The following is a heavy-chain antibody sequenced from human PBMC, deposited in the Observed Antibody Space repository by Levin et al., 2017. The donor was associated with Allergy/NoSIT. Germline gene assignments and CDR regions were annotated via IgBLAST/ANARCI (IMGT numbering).Heavy chain of an antibody. Sequence: SCAASGFTFSDYYMSWIRQAPGKGLEWVSYISSSGSTIYYADSVKGRFTISRDNAKNSLYLQMNSLRAEDTAVYYCARDGWDYDFWSGYIWADINRPYGMDGWGQGTTVTVSS. CDR1: GFTFSDYY. V-gene: IGHV3-11*01. D-gene: IGHD3-3*01. CDR2: ISSSGSTI. CDR3: ARDGWDYDFWSGYIWADINRPYGMDG. J-gene: IGHJ6*02.